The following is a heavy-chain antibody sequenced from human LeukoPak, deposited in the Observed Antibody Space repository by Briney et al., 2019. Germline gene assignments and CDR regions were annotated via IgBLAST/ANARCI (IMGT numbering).Heavy chain of an antibody. V-gene: IGHV3-9*01. Sequence: PGWSLSLPCAASGFTFDDYAMHWDRQPPGKGLERVTGIIWNSGSIGYADSVKGRFTISRDNAKNSLYLQMNSLRAEDTALYYCAGGWSAVEGYNFDYWGQGTLVTVSS. J-gene: IGHJ4*02. CDR3: AGGWSAVEGYNFDY. CDR2: IIWNSGSI. CDR1: GFTFDDYA. D-gene: IGHD6-19*01.